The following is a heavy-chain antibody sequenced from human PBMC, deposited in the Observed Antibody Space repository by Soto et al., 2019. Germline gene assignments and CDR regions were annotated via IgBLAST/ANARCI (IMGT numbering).Heavy chain of an antibody. Sequence: SETLSLTCTVSGGSISSGGYYWSWIRQHPGKGLEWIGCIYYSGSTYYNPSLKSRVTISVDTSKNQFSLKLSSVTAADTAVYYCARDPREHYGMDVWGQGTTVTVSS. CDR2: IYYSGST. CDR3: ARDPREHYGMDV. V-gene: IGHV4-31*03. CDR1: GGSISSGGYY. J-gene: IGHJ6*02.